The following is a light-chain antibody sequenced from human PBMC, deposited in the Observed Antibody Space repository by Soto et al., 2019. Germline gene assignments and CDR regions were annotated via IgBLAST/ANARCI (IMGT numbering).Light chain of an antibody. Sequence: EVVMTQSPATLSVSPGERATLSCRASQSVNANLAWYQQKPGQAPRLLIHGASNRATGIPARFSGSGFGTEFIXXIXSXXCEDFAVYYCQQYNTWLWTFGQGTKVEI. CDR2: GAS. J-gene: IGKJ1*01. V-gene: IGKV3-15*01. CDR3: QQYNTWLWT. CDR1: QSVNAN.